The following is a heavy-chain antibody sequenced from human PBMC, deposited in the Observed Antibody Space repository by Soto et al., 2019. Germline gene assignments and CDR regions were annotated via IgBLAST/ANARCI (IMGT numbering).Heavy chain of an antibody. J-gene: IGHJ6*03. D-gene: IGHD2-2*01. Sequence: ASVKVSCKASGYTFTSYGISWVRQAPGQGLEWKGWISAYNGNTNYAQKLQGRVTMTTDTSTSTAYMELRSLRSDDTAVYYCARALKDIVVVPAADLDNYYYYYYMDVWGKGTTVTVSS. CDR3: ARALKDIVVVPAADLDNYYYYYYMDV. CDR2: ISAYNGNT. V-gene: IGHV1-18*01. CDR1: GYTFTSYG.